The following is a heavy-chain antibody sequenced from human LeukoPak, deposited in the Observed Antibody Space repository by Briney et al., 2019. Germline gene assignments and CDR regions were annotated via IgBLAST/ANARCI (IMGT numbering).Heavy chain of an antibody. CDR2: IYYTGST. Sequence: SQTLSLTCTVSGGSISSGDYYWSWIRQPPGKGLEWIGYIYYTGSTNYIPSLKSRVTIPVDTSKNQFSLKLSSVTAADTAVYYCARAVRGYSYTFDYWGQETLVTVSS. CDR1: GGSISSGDYY. D-gene: IGHD5-18*01. J-gene: IGHJ4*02. CDR3: ARAVRGYSYTFDY. V-gene: IGHV4-61*08.